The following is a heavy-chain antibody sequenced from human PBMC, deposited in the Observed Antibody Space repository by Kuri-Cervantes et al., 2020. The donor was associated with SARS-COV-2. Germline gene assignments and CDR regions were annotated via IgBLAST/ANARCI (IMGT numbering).Heavy chain of an antibody. CDR3: ARIRYYDFWSGFDP. J-gene: IGHJ5*02. V-gene: IGHV2-5*02. Sequence: SGPTLVKPTQTLTLTCTFSGFSLSTSGVGVGWIRQPPGKALEWLALIYWDDDKRYSPSLKSRLTITKDTSKNQVVLTMTNMDPVDTATYYCARIRYYDFWSGFDPWGQGTLVTVYS. D-gene: IGHD3-3*01. CDR1: GFSLSTSGVG. CDR2: IYWDDDK.